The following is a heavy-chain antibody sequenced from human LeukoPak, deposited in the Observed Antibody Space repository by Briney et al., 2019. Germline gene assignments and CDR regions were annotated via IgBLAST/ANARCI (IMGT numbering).Heavy chain of an antibody. CDR3: ARDLSLIALTD. Sequence: GGSLRLSCAASGSTFSSYAMHWVRQAPGKGLEWVAVISYDGSNKYYADSVKGRFTISRDNSKNTLYLQMNSLRAEDTAVYYCARDLSLIALTDWGQGTLVTVSS. CDR2: ISYDGSNK. D-gene: IGHD3-22*01. CDR1: GSTFSSYA. V-gene: IGHV3-30*04. J-gene: IGHJ4*02.